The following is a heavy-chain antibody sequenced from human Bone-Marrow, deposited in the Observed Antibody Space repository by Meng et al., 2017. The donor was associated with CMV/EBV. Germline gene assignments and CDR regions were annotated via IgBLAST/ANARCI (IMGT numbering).Heavy chain of an antibody. V-gene: IGHV3-23*03. Sequence: GESLKISCAASGFTFSSYAMSWVRQAPGKGLEWVSVIYSGGSSTYYADSVKGRFTISRDNSKNTLYLQMNSLRAEDTAVYYCAKKEAAAGVFCYGMDVWGQGTTVTVSS. CDR1: GFTFSSYA. J-gene: IGHJ6*02. CDR2: IYSGGSST. D-gene: IGHD6-13*01. CDR3: AKKEAAAGVFCYGMDV.